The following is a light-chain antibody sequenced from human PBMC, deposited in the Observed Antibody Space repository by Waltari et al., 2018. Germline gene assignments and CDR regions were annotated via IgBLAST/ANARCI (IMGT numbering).Light chain of an antibody. J-gene: IGKJ2*01. CDR1: QSVSSSY. V-gene: IGKV3-20*01. CDR3: QQYGRSWNT. CDR2: GAS. Sequence: EIVLTQSPCTLSLSPGERATLSCRASQSVSSSYLARYQQKPGQAPRLLIHGASSRATGIPDRFSGSGSGTDFTLTISRLEPEDFAVYYCQQYGRSWNTFGQGTKLEIK.